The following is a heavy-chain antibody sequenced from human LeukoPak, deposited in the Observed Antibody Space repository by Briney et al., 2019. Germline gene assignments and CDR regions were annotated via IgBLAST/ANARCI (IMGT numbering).Heavy chain of an antibody. V-gene: IGHV3-23*01. CDR2: VSGSGGST. Sequence: GGSLRLSCAVSGFTISSYAMSWVRRAPGKGLEWVSAVSGSGGSTYYADSVKGRFTISRDNSKNTLYLQMNSLRAEDTAVYYCAKEMYSWFGESPCSYWGQGTLVTVSS. J-gene: IGHJ4*02. CDR1: GFTISSYA. D-gene: IGHD3-10*01. CDR3: AKEMYSWFGESPCSY.